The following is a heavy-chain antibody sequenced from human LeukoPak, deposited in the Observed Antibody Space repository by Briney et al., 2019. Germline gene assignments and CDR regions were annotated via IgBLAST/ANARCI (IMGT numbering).Heavy chain of an antibody. CDR1: GGSISSYY. CDR3: AREALVPARSFDY. J-gene: IGHJ4*02. D-gene: IGHD2-2*01. V-gene: IGHV4-30-4*01. CDR2: IYYSGST. Sequence: PSETLSLTCTVSGGSISSYYWSWIRQPPGKGLEWIGYIYYSGSTYYNPSLKSRVTISVDTSKNHFSLKLSSVTAADTAVYYCAREALVPARSFDYWGQGTLVTVSS.